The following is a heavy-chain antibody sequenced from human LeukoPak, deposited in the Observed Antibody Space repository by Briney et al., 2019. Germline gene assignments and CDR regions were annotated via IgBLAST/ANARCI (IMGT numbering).Heavy chain of an antibody. D-gene: IGHD6-19*01. CDR2: ISGSGGST. CDR1: GFTVSSNY. J-gene: IGHJ4*02. CDR3: AKDGPGVTVHYFDY. V-gene: IGHV3-23*01. Sequence: QAGGSLRLSCAASGFTVSSNYMSWVRQAPGKGLEWVSAISGSGGSTYYADSVKGRFTISRDNSKNTLYLQMNSLRAEDTALYYCAKDGPGVTVHYFDYWGQGTLVTVSS.